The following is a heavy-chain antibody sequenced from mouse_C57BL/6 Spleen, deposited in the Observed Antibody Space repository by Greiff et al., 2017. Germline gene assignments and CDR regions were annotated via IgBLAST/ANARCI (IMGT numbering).Heavy chain of an antibody. D-gene: IGHD3-2*02. CDR3: ARLETAQATYYFDY. V-gene: IGHV1-69*01. Sequence: QVQLQQPGAELVMPGASVKLSCKASGYTFTSYWMHWVKQRPGQGLEWIGEIDPSDSYTNYNQKFKGKSTLTVAKSSSTAYMQLSSLTSKDSAVYYCARLETAQATYYFDYWGQGTTLTVSA. CDR2: IDPSDSYT. CDR1: GYTFTSYW. J-gene: IGHJ2*01.